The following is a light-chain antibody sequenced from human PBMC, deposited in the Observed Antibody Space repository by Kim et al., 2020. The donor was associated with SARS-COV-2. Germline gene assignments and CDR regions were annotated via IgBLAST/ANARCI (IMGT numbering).Light chain of an antibody. CDR2: NDS. V-gene: IGLV3-21*04. CDR1: NIGSKS. J-gene: IGLJ3*02. CDR3: QVWDNSSDYWV. Sequence: APGKTARITCGENNIGSKSVHWYQQKSGQAPVLVIYNDSDRPSGIPERFSGSNSGNTATLTISRVEAGDEADYYCQVWDNSSDYWVFGGGTKLTVL.